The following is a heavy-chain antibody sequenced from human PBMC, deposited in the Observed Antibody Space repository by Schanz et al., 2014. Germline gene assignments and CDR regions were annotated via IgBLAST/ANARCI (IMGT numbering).Heavy chain of an antibody. V-gene: IGHV3-7*01. CDR2: IKQDGSEK. CDR3: ARGIITMVRGGDVGAFDI. D-gene: IGHD3-10*01. CDR1: GFIFDDYG. J-gene: IGHJ3*02. Sequence: EVQLLESGGGLVQPGGSLRLSCAASGFIFDDYGMSWVRQVPGKGLEWVANIKQDGSEKYYVDSVKGRFTISRDNSKNALYLQMDSLRAEDTAVYYCARGIITMVRGGDVGAFDIWGQGTMVTVSS.